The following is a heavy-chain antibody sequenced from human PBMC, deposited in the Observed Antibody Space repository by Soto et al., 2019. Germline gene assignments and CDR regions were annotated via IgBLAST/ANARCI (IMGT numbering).Heavy chain of an antibody. CDR1: GFTFSSYW. CDR3: AKAGYSSSRYRDEYYFDF. Sequence: GGSLRLSCAASGFTFSSYWMHWVRQAPGKGLVWVSRINSDGSSTSYADSVKGRFTISRDNAKNTLYLQMNSLRAEDTAVYYYAKAGYSSSRYRDEYYFDFWGQGSLVTVSS. CDR2: INSDGSST. V-gene: IGHV3-74*01. D-gene: IGHD6-13*01. J-gene: IGHJ4*02.